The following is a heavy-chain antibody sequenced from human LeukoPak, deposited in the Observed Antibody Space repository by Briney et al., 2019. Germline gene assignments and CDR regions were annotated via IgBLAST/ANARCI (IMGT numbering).Heavy chain of an antibody. CDR1: GYTFTSYD. J-gene: IGHJ4*02. CDR2: MDANSGNT. D-gene: IGHD6-6*01. V-gene: IGHV1-8*01. CDR3: ARGQSIAARPIFPDY. Sequence: ASVKVSCKASGYTFTSYDINWVRQATRQRLKWLGWMDANSGNTGYAQKFQGRVTMIRNTSISTDYMELSSLRSEDTAVYYCARGQSIAARPIFPDYWGQGTLVTVSS.